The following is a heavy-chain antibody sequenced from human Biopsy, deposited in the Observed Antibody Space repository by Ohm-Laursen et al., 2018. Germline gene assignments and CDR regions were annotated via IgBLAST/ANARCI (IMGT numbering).Heavy chain of an antibody. Sequence: SETLSFTCTGSGGSISGYYWTWIRQSPGEGLEGIGYIYYHNGRGSYNPSLKSRVTMSVDTSQNQFSLNLNSVTAADTAVYYCARDFRAGSGFLRSNNHYCGMDVWGPGTRVTVSS. CDR1: GGSISGYY. V-gene: IGHV4-59*01. CDR2: IYYHNGRG. D-gene: IGHD5-24*01. J-gene: IGHJ6*02. CDR3: ARDFRAGSGFLRSNNHYCGMDV.